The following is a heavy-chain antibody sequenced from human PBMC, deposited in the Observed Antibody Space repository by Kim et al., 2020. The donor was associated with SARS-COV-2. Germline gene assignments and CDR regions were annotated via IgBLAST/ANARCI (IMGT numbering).Heavy chain of an antibody. CDR2: TYYRSKWYN. V-gene: IGHV6-1*01. J-gene: IGHJ4*02. D-gene: IGHD1-7*01. CDR1: GDSVSSNSAA. Sequence: SQTLSLTCAISGDSVSSNSAAWNWIRQSPSRGLEWLGRTYYRSKWYNDYAVSVKSRITIYPDTSKNQFSLQLNSVTPGDTAVYYCARVVSAEVELTYGPFGYWGPGTLVPVSS. CDR3: ARVVSAEVELTYGPFGY.